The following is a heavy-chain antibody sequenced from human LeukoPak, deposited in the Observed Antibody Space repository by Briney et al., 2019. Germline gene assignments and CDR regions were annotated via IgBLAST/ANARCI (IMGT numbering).Heavy chain of an antibody. V-gene: IGHV4-59*01. CDR3: ARGDLTMVRGVISYYFDY. D-gene: IGHD3-10*01. CDR1: GGSISSYY. CDR2: IYYSGST. Sequence: SETLSLTCTVSGGSISSYYWSWIRQPPGKGLEWIGYIYYSGSTNYNPSLKSRVTISVETSKNQFSLKLSSVTAADTAVYYCARGDLTMVRGVISYYFDYWGQGTLVTVSS. J-gene: IGHJ4*02.